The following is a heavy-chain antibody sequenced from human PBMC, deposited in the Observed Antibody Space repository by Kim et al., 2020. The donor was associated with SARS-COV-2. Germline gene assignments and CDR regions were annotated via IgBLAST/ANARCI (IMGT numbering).Heavy chain of an antibody. J-gene: IGHJ3*02. CDR3: AIATYYDFWSGYADAFDI. V-gene: IGHV4-59*01. Sequence: NPSLTSRVTISVDTSKNQCSLKLSSVTAADTGVYYCAIATYYDFWSGYADAFDIWGQGTMVTVSS. D-gene: IGHD3-3*01.